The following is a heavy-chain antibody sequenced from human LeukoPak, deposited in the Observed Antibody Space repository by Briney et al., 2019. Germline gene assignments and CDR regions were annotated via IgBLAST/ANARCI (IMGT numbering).Heavy chain of an antibody. D-gene: IGHD2-15*01. CDR3: ARGAWATRLGS. Sequence: SETLSLTCAVYGESLNIYYWSWIRQPPGKGLEWIGEIYESGSAEYNPSLKSRVTISMVPSKQQFSLSPTSVTAADTAVYYCARGAWATRLGSWGLGTPVIVSS. CDR2: IYESGSA. V-gene: IGHV4-34*01. CDR1: GESLNIYY. J-gene: IGHJ4*02.